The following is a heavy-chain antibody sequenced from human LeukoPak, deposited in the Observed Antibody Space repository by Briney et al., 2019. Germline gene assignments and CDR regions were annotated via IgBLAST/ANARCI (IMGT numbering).Heavy chain of an antibody. CDR2: IIPIFGTA. J-gene: IGHJ6*03. D-gene: IGHD1-7*01. Sequence: XVKVSCKASGGTFSSYAISWVRQAPGQGLEWMGRIIPIFGTANYAQKFQGRVTITTDESTSTAYMELSSLRSEDTAVYYCARDSDWNYERPYYMDVWGKGTTVTVSS. CDR3: ARDSDWNYERPYYMDV. CDR1: GGTFSSYA. V-gene: IGHV1-69*05.